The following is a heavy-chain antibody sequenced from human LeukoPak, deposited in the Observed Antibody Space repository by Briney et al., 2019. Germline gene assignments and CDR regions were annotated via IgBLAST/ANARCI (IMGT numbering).Heavy chain of an antibody. J-gene: IGHJ4*02. D-gene: IGHD5-12*01. CDR2: INNDGVST. V-gene: IGHV3-74*01. CDR1: GFTLSSYW. Sequence: GGALRLSCATSGFTLSSYWMHWVRQVPGKGREGLSRINNDGVSTSYADSVKGRFTISRDNAKNTLYLRMNSLRAEDTAIYYCARKPLSGGYGGTIDYWGQGTLVTVSS. CDR3: ARKPLSGGYGGTIDY.